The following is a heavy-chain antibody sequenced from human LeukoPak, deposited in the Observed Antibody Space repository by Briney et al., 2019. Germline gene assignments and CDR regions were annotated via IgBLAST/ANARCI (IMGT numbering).Heavy chain of an antibody. J-gene: IGHJ4*02. D-gene: IGHD3-10*01. CDR2: INHSGST. CDR3: ARVLLPGPSALHSRSYYFDY. V-gene: IGHV4-34*01. Sequence: ETSETLSLTCAVYGGSFSGYYWSWIRQPPGKGLEWIGEINHSGSTNYNPSLKSRVTISVDTSKNQFSLKLSSVTAADTAVYYCARVLLPGPSALHSRSYYFDYWGREPWSPSPQ. CDR1: GGSFSGYY.